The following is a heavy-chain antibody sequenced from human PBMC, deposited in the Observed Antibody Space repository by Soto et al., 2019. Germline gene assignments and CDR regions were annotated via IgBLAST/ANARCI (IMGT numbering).Heavy chain of an antibody. D-gene: IGHD1-7*01. CDR2: ISYDGSNK. CDR3: AKVPNWNYVWIDY. Sequence: QVQLVEFGGGVVQPGRSLRLSCAASGFTFSSYAMHWVRQAPGKGLEWVAIISYDGSNKYYTDSVKGRFTISRDNSKNTLFVLLNSLRAEDTAVYYCAKVPNWNYVWIDYWGQGTLVTVSS. J-gene: IGHJ4*02. V-gene: IGHV3-30-3*01. CDR1: GFTFSSYA.